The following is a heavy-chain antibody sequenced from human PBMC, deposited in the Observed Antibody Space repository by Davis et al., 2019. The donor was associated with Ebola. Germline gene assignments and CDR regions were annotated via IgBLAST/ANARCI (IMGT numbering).Heavy chain of an antibody. V-gene: IGHV3-30-3*01. Sequence: GESLKISCAASGFTFSSYAMHWVRQAPGKGLEWVAVISYDGSNKYYADSVKGRFTISRDNSKNTLYLQMNSLRAEDTAVYYCARDLYPPLDIVVVPAARGGFQHWGQGTLVTVSS. CDR3: ARDLYPPLDIVVVPAARGGFQH. CDR2: ISYDGSNK. D-gene: IGHD2-2*01. CDR1: GFTFSSYA. J-gene: IGHJ1*01.